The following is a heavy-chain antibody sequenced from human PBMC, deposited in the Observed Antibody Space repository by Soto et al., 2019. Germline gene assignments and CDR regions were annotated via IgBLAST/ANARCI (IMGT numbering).Heavy chain of an antibody. CDR1: SGSVSSSNW. J-gene: IGHJ5*02. V-gene: IGHV4-4*02. CDR3: ARALGWFDP. Sequence: PSETLSLTCAVSSGSVSSSNWWSWVRQPPGKGLEWIGEIYHSGSTNYNPSLKSRVTLSVDKSKNQFSLKLSSVTAADTAVYYCARALGWFDPWGQGTLVTVSS. D-gene: IGHD3-16*01. CDR2: IYHSGST.